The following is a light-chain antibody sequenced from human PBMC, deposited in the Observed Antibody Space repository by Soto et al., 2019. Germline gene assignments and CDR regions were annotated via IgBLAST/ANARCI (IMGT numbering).Light chain of an antibody. Sequence: EIVLTQSPGTLSLSPGERATLSCRASQSVSRSLLAWYQQKPGQAPRLLIYGASTRATGIADRFSGSGSGTDFPLTISRLEPEDFAVYYCQQYGNPPPYSFDQGTKLEIK. CDR1: QSVSRSL. V-gene: IGKV3-20*01. CDR3: QQYGNPPPYS. CDR2: GAS. J-gene: IGKJ2*03.